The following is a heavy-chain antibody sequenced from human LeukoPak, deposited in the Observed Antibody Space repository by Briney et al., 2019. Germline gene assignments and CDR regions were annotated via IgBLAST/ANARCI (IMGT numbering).Heavy chain of an antibody. Sequence: ASVKVSCKASGYTFTSYYMHWVRQAPGQGLEWMGIINPSGGSTSYAQKFQGRVTMTRDTSTSTVYMELSSLRSEDTAVYYCARDIDGGMYSSGSFDPWGQGTLVTVSS. CDR2: INPSGGST. V-gene: IGHV1-46*01. J-gene: IGHJ5*02. CDR1: GYTFTSYY. D-gene: IGHD6-19*01. CDR3: ARDIDGGMYSSGSFDP.